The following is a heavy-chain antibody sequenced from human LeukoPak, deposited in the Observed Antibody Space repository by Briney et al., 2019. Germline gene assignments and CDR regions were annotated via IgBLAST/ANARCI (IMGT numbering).Heavy chain of an antibody. CDR3: ARTTEGYCRGRSCYSYYYYMDV. D-gene: IGHD2-15*01. CDR1: GGSISSSSYY. Sequence: SETLSLTCTVSGGSISSSSYYWGWIRQPPGKGLEWIGSIYYSGSTYYNPSLKSRVTISVDTSKNQFSLKLSSVTAADTAVYYCARTTEGYCRGRSCYSYYYYMDVWGKGTTVTVSS. J-gene: IGHJ6*03. CDR2: IYYSGST. V-gene: IGHV4-39*07.